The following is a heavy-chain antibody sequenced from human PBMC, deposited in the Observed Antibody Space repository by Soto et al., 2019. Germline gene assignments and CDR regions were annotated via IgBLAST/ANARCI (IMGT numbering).Heavy chain of an antibody. D-gene: IGHD6-13*01. CDR2: ISSSSSYI. Sequence: EVQLVESGGGLVKPGGSLRLSCAASGFTFSSYSMNWVRQAPGKGLEWVSSISSSSSYIYYADSVKGRFTISRDNAKNSLYLQMSSLRAEDTAVYYCARDPSSWYRFDYWGQGTLVTVSS. J-gene: IGHJ4*02. CDR3: ARDPSSWYRFDY. V-gene: IGHV3-21*01. CDR1: GFTFSSYS.